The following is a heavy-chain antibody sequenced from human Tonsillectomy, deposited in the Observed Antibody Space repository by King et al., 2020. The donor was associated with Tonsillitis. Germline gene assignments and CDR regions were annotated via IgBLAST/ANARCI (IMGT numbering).Heavy chain of an antibody. CDR3: SGTPGLSFCGGDCYPPTLFDY. D-gene: IGHD2-21*02. CDR1: GDSVSSYY. Sequence: VQLQESGPGLVKPSETLSLICTVSGDSVSSYYWSWIRQSPGMGLEWIGCIYHSGSTTYNPSLKNRVTISVDTSQNQFSLRLSSVSAADAAVYFCSGTPGLSFCGGDCYPPTLFDYWGQGALVTVSS. CDR2: IYHSGST. J-gene: IGHJ4*02. V-gene: IGHV4-59*02.